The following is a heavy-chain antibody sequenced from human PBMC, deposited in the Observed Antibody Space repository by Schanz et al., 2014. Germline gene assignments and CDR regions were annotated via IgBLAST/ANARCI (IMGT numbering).Heavy chain of an antibody. CDR1: GFTFSSYN. CDR2: VSRSTPDR. CDR3: ARDQGYITSWHICDL. D-gene: IGHD6-13*01. V-gene: IGHV3-48*04. J-gene: IGHJ4*02. Sequence: EVQLVESGGGLVQPGGSLRLSCTASGFTFSSYNMNWVRQAPGKGLEWVSYVSRSTPDRYYADSVKGRFTISRDNAKNTLYLQMNSLSTEDTAVYDCARDQGYITSWHICDLWGQGTLVTVSS.